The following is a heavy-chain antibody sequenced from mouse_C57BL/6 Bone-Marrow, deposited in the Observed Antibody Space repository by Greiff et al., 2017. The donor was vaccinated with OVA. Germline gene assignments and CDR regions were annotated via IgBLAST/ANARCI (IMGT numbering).Heavy chain of an antibody. CDR2: ISSGGSYT. V-gene: IGHV5-6*02. CDR1: GFTFSSYG. J-gene: IGHJ2*01. CDR3: ARRIYYDYDDYFDY. Sequence: DVKLVESGGDLVKPGGSLKLSCAASGFTFSSYGMSWVRQTPDKRLEWVATISSGGSYTYYPDSVKGRFTISRDNAKNTLYLQMSSLKSEDTAMYYCARRIYYDYDDYFDYWGQGTTLTVAS. D-gene: IGHD2-4*01.